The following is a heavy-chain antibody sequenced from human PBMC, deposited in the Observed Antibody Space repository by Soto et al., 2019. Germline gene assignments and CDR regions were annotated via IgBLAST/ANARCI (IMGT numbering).Heavy chain of an antibody. V-gene: IGHV3-48*01. CDR3: ARDKGRSPLDY. CDR2: ISSSSSTI. Sequence: PGGLLRLSCAASGFTFSSYSMNWVRQAPGKGLEWVSYISSSSSTIYYADSVKGRFTISRDNAKNSLYLQMNSLRAEDTAVYYCARDKGRSPLDYWGQGTLVTVSS. J-gene: IGHJ4*02. CDR1: GFTFSSYS. D-gene: IGHD2-15*01.